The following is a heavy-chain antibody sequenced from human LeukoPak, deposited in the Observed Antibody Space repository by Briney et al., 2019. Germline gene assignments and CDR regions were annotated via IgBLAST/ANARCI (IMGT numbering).Heavy chain of an antibody. CDR2: IYHSGST. V-gene: IGHV4-59*01. CDR3: ARDKGDYGGYYWFDP. D-gene: IGHD4-17*01. Sequence: PSETLSLTCTVSGGSISSDYWSWIRQPPGKGLEWSGYIYHSGSTNYNPSLKSRVTISVHTSKNQFSLKLSSVTAADTAVYYCARDKGDYGGYYWFDPWGQGTLVTVSS. CDR1: GGSISSDY. J-gene: IGHJ5*02.